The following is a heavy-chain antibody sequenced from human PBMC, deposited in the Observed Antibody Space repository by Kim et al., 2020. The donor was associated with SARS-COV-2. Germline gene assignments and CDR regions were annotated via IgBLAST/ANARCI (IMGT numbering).Heavy chain of an antibody. J-gene: IGHJ4*02. D-gene: IGHD6-13*01. Sequence: GGSLRLSCAASGFPFSNYWLHWVRQAPGKGLEWVANINQDGSQKCYVASVKGRFTISRDNAKNSVYLQMNSLIAEDTAVYYCVKGGQLYWGQGTLVIVS. CDR2: INQDGSQK. CDR3: VKGGQLY. CDR1: GFPFSNYW. V-gene: IGHV3-7*03.